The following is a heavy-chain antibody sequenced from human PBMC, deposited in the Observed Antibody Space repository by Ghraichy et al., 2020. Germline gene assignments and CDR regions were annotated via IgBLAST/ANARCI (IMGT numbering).Heavy chain of an antibody. CDR3: AREVSSGWYKGPYYYYGMDV. Sequence: SQTLSLTCAISGDSVSSNSAAWNWIRQSPSRGLEWLGRTYYRSKWYNDYAVSVKSRITINPDTSKNQFSLQLNSVTPEDTAVYYCAREVSSGWYKGPYYYYGMDVWGQGTTVTVSS. CDR2: TYYRSKWYN. J-gene: IGHJ6*02. V-gene: IGHV6-1*01. D-gene: IGHD6-19*01. CDR1: GDSVSSNSAA.